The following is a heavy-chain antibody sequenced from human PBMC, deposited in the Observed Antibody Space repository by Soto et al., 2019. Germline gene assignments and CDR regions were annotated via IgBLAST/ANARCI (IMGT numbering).Heavy chain of an antibody. V-gene: IGHV4-4*02. CDR3: ASRDPGTSVDY. J-gene: IGHJ4*02. Sequence: SETLSLTCAVSGGSTSNNWWTWVRQPPGQGLVWFGEIYRTVSTNYNPSLKSRVTISLDKSENQFSLKVTSLTAADTAVYYCASRDPGTSVDYWGQGTLVTVSS. D-gene: IGHD1-7*01. CDR2: IYRTVST. CDR1: GGSTSNNW.